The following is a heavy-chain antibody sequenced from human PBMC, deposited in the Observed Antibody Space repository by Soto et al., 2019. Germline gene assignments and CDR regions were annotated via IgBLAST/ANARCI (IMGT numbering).Heavy chain of an antibody. CDR1: GYTFTNYD. Sequence: QVQLVQSGAEVKKPGASVKVSCKASGYTFTNYDINWVRQTTGQGLEWMGWMNPISGDTGYAQKFQGRVTMTTNTAISTAYMELSSLTFEVTAIYSCARAPRNWGFDFWGQGTLVTVSS. J-gene: IGHJ4*02. CDR3: ARAPRNWGFDF. V-gene: IGHV1-8*01. CDR2: MNPISGDT. D-gene: IGHD3-16*01.